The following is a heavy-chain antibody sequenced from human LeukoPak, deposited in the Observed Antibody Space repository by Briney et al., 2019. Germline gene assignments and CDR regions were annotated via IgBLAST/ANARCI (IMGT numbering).Heavy chain of an antibody. CDR1: GGSISSSSYY. Sequence: SETLSLTCTVSGGSISSSSYYWGWIRQPPGKGLEWIGSIYYSGSTYYNPSLKSRVTISVDTSKNQFSLMLSSVTAADTAVYYCTEHRPYNGFDLWGEGTLVTVSS. V-gene: IGHV4-39*07. J-gene: IGHJ5*02. D-gene: IGHD1/OR15-1a*01. CDR3: TEHRPYNGFDL. CDR2: IYYSGST.